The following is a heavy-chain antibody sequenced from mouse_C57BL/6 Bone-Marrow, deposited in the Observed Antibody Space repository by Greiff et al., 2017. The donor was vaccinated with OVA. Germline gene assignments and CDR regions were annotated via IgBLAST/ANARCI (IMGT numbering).Heavy chain of an antibody. Sequence: QVHVKQPGAELVRPGSSVKLSCKASGYTFTSYWMHWVKQRPIQGLEWIGNIDPSDSETHYNQKFKDKATLTVDKSSSTAYMQLSSLTSEDSAVYYCARDYGSSWYFDVWGTGTTVTVSS. CDR2: IDPSDSET. CDR3: ARDYGSSWYFDV. J-gene: IGHJ1*03. V-gene: IGHV1-52*01. CDR1: GYTFTSYW. D-gene: IGHD1-1*01.